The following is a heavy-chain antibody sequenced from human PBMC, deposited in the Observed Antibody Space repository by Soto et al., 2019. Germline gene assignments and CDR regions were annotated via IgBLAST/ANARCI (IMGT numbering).Heavy chain of an antibody. J-gene: IGHJ5*02. CDR3: ARSVDP. Sequence: QVQLQESGPGLVKPSQTLSLTCTVSGGSISSGGYYWSWIRQHPGKGLEWIGYIFYSGTTYYNPSLXSXFTISVDTSKNQCSLKLSSVTAADTAVYCCARSVDPWGQGTLVTVSS. V-gene: IGHV4-31*03. CDR2: IFYSGTT. CDR1: GGSISSGGYY.